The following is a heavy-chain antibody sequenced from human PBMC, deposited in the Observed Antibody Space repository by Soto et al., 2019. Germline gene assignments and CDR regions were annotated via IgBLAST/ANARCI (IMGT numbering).Heavy chain of an antibody. CDR1: GFTVRSNY. D-gene: IGHD3-22*01. Sequence: PGGSVRLSXAVSGFTVRSNYMSWVRQAPGKGLEWVSVIYTGDTTDYADSVKGRFTISRDNSKNTVDLQMNTLRAEDTAVYYCAREFYDSSSGYYQYYFDYWGQGALVTVSS. J-gene: IGHJ4*02. CDR3: AREFYDSSSGYYQYYFDY. V-gene: IGHV3-53*01. CDR2: IYTGDTT.